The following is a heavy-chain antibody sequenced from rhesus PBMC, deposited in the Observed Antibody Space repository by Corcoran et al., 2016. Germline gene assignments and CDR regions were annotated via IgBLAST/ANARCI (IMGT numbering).Heavy chain of an antibody. CDR2: IRSKANGGTA. J-gene: IGHJ4*01. CDR1: GFTFSDYY. CDR3: TKDQYSFDY. V-gene: IGHV3-184*01. Sequence: EVQLVESGGGLVQPGGSLRLSCAASGFTFSDYYMYWVRQAPGKGLGWVGFIRSKANGGTADYAASVKGRFTISRDYSKSIAYLQMSSLKTEDTAVYYCTKDQYSFDYWGQGVLVTVSS. D-gene: IGHD2-15*01.